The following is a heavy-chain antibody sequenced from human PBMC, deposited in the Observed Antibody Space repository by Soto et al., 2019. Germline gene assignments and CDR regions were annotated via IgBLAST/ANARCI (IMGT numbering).Heavy chain of an antibody. D-gene: IGHD2-15*01. Sequence: EVQLVESGGGLVQPGGSLRLSCAASGFTFSSYDMHWVRQITGKGLEWVSAIGAGGETYYLGSVKGRFTISRENAKNSLYLQMISLRVEDTAAYFCARRFCSGASCPGIGFDYWGQGILVTVSS. CDR3: ARRFCSGASCPGIGFDY. CDR1: GFTFSSYD. CDR2: IGAGGET. V-gene: IGHV3-13*01. J-gene: IGHJ4*02.